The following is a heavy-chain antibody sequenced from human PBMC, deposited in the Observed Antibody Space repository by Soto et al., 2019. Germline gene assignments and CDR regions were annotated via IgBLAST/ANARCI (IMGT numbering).Heavy chain of an antibody. CDR3: ARDGESSSSSDFDF. CDR1: GFTFGYYN. J-gene: IGHJ4*02. V-gene: IGHV3-48*02. D-gene: IGHD2-2*01. CDR2: VRSSGDDT. Sequence: DVQLVESGGGLVQPGGSLRLSCAASGFTFGYYNMHCVRQAPGKGLEWVSVVRSSGDDTYYADSVKGRFTISRDNAKDSLYLQMNSLREEDTAGYYCARDGESSSSSDFDFWGQGARVTVSS.